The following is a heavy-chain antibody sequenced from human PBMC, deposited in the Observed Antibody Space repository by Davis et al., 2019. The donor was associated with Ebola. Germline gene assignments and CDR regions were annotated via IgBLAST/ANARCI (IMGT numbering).Heavy chain of an antibody. D-gene: IGHD4-17*01. CDR3: ARRRFYGGARTVAFDI. V-gene: IGHV4-59*08. CDR2: IYYSGST. CDR1: GGSISSYY. J-gene: IGHJ3*02. Sequence: PSETLSLTCTVSGGSISSYYWSWIRQPPGKGLEWIGYIYYSGSTNYNPSLKSRVTISVDTSKNQFSLKLSSVTAADTAVYYCARRRFYGGARTVAFDIWGQGTMVTVSS.